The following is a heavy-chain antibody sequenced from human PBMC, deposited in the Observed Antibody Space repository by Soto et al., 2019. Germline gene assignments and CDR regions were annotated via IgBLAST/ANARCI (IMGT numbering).Heavy chain of an antibody. D-gene: IGHD5-18*01. J-gene: IGHJ6*02. CDR2: IRSKAHGYAT. Sequence: EVQLVESGGGLVQPGGSLKLSCAASGFTFSGSAMHWVRQASGKGLEWVGRIRSKAHGYATAYAASVKGRFTISRDDSESTACLQMNTLGTGDTAVYYGTSNPEPEAARARRYYFAVDIWGQGTTVTVSS. CDR3: TSNPEPEAARARRYYFAVDI. CDR1: GFTFSGSA. V-gene: IGHV3-73*02.